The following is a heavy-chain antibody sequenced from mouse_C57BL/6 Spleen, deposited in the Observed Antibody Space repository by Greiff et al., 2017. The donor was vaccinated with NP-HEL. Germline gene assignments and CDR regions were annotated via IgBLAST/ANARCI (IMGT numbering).Heavy chain of an antibody. D-gene: IGHD1-1*01. J-gene: IGHJ1*03. CDR3: ARGVYYYGSSTHWYFDV. CDR2: ISDGGSYT. CDR1: GFTFSSYA. Sequence: DVKLVESGGGLVKPGGSLKLSCAASGFTFSSYAMSWVRQTPEKRLEWVATISDGGSYTYYPDNVKGRFTISRDNAKNNLYLQMSHLKSEDTAMYYCARGVYYYGSSTHWYFDVWGTGTTVTVSS. V-gene: IGHV5-4*03.